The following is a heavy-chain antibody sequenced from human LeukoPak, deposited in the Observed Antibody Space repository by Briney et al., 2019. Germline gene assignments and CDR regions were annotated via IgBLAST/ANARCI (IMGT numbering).Heavy chain of an antibody. J-gene: IGHJ4*02. CDR2: ISSSSSYI. D-gene: IGHD4-17*01. CDR1: GFTFSSYS. V-gene: IGHV3-21*01. CDR3: ARPRIYGDYPPGLFYY. Sequence: GSLRLSCAASGFTFSSYSMNWVRQAPGKGLEWVSSISSSSSYIYYADSVKGRFTISRDNAKNSLSLQMNSLRAEDTALYYCARPRIYGDYPPGLFYYWGQGTLVTVSS.